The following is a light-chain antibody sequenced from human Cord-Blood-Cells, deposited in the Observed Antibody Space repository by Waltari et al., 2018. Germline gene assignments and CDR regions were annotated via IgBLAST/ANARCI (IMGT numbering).Light chain of an antibody. CDR1: QSLLHSNGYNY. Sequence: DIVMTQSPLSLPVTPGEPASISCRSSQSLLHSNGYNYLDWYLQKPGQSPRLLIYLGSNRASGVPDRVSGSGSGTDFTLKISRVEAEEVGVYYCMQALQTPLTFGQGTKVEIK. CDR3: MQALQTPLT. CDR2: LGS. J-gene: IGKJ1*01. V-gene: IGKV2-28*01.